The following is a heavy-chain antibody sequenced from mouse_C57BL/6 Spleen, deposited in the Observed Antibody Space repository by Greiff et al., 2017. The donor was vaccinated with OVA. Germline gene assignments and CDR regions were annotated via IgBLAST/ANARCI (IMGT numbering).Heavy chain of an antibody. D-gene: IGHD1-3*01. CDR3: ARPSGYAMDY. Sequence: QVQLKQPGAELVMPGASVKLSCKASGYTFTSYWMHWVKKRPGQGLEWIGEIDPSDSYTNYNQKFKGKSTLTVDKSSSTAYMQLSSLTSEDSAVYYCARPSGYAMDYWGQGTSVTVSS. V-gene: IGHV1-69*01. CDR1: GYTFTSYW. J-gene: IGHJ4*01. CDR2: IDPSDSYT.